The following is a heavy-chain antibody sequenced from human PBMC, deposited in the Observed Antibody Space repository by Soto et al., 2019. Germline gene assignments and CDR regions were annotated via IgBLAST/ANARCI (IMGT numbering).Heavy chain of an antibody. D-gene: IGHD3-3*02. CDR3: AKSYGDTWKHYYFDY. Sequence: EVQLLESGGGLVQPGGSLRLSCAASRFTFSGYSMSWVRQARGKGLEWVSGISGSGGSTYYADSVKGRFTISRDNSESTLFLQLNSLRAEDTALYYCAKSYGDTWKHYYFDYWGQGTLVTVSS. V-gene: IGHV3-23*01. CDR1: RFTFSGYS. J-gene: IGHJ4*02. CDR2: ISGSGGST.